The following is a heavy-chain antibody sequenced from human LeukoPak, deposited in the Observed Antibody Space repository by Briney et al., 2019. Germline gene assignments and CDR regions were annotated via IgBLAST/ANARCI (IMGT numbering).Heavy chain of an antibody. CDR1: GYTFTGYY. J-gene: IGHJ6*03. V-gene: IGHV1-2*06. CDR3: ARYGKGPAHMDV. D-gene: IGHD1-26*01. Sequence: ASVKVSCKASGYTFTGYYMHWVRQAPGQGLEWMGRINPNSGGTKYAQKFQGRVTMTRDKSISTAYMELSRLRSDDTAVYYCARYGKGPAHMDVWGKGTTVTVSS. CDR2: INPNSGGT.